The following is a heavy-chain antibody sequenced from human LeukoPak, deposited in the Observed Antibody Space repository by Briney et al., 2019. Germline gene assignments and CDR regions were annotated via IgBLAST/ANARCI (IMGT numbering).Heavy chain of an antibody. CDR1: GGSISSYY. J-gene: IGHJ4*02. CDR2: IYTSGST. Sequence: PSETLSLTCTVSGGSISSYYWSWIRQPAGKGLEWIGRIYTSGSTNYNPSLKSRVTMSVDTSKNQFSLKLSSVTAADTAVYYCARSGEILEWLLSGYFDYWGQGTLVTVSS. V-gene: IGHV4-4*07. D-gene: IGHD3-3*01. CDR3: ARSGEILEWLLSGYFDY.